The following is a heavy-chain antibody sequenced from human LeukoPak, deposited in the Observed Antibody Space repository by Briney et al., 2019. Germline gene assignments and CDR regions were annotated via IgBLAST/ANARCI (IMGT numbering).Heavy chain of an antibody. D-gene: IGHD1/OR15-1a*01. Sequence: PAESLTLSCAASGFTLSRYCMRWVRQPPGKGLVWVSRINTDGRSTTNAASVRGRFTISRDNARNTVYLQMNSLRAEETAVYYGARSEHGGVLDMWGQGTMVTVSS. J-gene: IGHJ3*02. CDR3: ARSEHGGVLDM. CDR1: GFTLSRYC. CDR2: INTDGRST. V-gene: IGHV3-74*03.